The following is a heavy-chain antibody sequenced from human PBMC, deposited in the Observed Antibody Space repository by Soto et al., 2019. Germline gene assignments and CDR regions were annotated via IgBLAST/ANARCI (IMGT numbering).Heavy chain of an antibody. J-gene: IGHJ6*02. D-gene: IGHD6-6*01. V-gene: IGHV5-10-1*01. Sequence: GESLKISCNGSGYSFTSYWISWVRQMPGKGLEWMGRIDPSDSYTNYSPSFQGHVTISADKSISTAYLQWSSLKASDTAMYYCARQGPYSSSSDYYYYGMDVWGQGTTVTVSS. CDR2: IDPSDSYT. CDR1: GYSFTSYW. CDR3: ARQGPYSSSSDYYYYGMDV.